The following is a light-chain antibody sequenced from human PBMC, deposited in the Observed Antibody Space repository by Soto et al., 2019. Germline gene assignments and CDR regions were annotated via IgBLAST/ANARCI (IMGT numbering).Light chain of an antibody. V-gene: IGKV3-20*01. CDR3: QQYGSSPT. J-gene: IGKJ5*01. Sequence: EIVLTQSPATLSLSPGERATLSCRASQSVSSSYLAWYQQKPGQAPRRLIYGASTRATGIPDRFSGSGSGTDFTLTIGRLEPEDFAVYYCQQYGSSPTFGEGTRLEIK. CDR1: QSVSSSY. CDR2: GAS.